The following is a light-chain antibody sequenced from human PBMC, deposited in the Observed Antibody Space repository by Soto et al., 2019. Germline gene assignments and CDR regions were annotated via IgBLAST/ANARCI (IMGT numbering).Light chain of an antibody. Sequence: SYELTQPPSVSVAPGQTARITCGGNNVGRKTVHWYQQKPGQAPVLVVYDDSDRPSGIPERFSASNSGKMATLTISRVEAGDEADYYCQVWDSITDHVVFGGGTKLTV. V-gene: IGLV3-21*02. CDR2: DDS. J-gene: IGLJ2*01. CDR1: NVGRKT. CDR3: QVWDSITDHVV.